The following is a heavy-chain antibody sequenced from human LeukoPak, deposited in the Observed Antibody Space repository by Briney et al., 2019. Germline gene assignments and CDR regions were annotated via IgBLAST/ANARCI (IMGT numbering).Heavy chain of an antibody. V-gene: IGHV4-59*01. D-gene: IGHD3-22*01. J-gene: IGHJ6*02. CDR3: ARDLGRYYDSSGRPYYYYGMDV. Sequence: SETLSLTCTVSGGSISSYYWSWIRQPPGKGLEWIGYIYYSGSTNYNPSLKSRVTISVDTSKNQFSLKLSSVTAADTAVYYCARDLGRYYDSSGRPYYYYGMDVWGQGTTVTVSS. CDR1: GGSISSYY. CDR2: IYYSGST.